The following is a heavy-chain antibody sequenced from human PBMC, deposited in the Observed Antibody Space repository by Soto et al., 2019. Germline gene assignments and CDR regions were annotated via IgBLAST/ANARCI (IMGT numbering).Heavy chain of an antibody. Sequence: QLVQSGAEVKKPGASVRVSCKTSGPTFIAYYIHWVRQAPGQGLEWMGWIDPKSGGTTYEQKFLGRVTMTRDTAINTAYMDLNRLTSDDTSVYYCARVSVDFPEWGQGTLITVS. V-gene: IGHV1-2*02. CDR3: ARVSVDFPE. CDR2: IDPKSGGT. CDR1: GPTFIAYY. J-gene: IGHJ4*02. D-gene: IGHD5-12*01.